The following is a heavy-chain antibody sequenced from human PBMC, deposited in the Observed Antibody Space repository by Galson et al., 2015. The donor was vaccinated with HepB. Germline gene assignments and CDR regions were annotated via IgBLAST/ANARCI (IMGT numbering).Heavy chain of an antibody. D-gene: IGHD1-14*01. CDR1: GGAFTSYV. CDR2: IIPIIDKA. V-gene: IGHV1-69*04. Sequence: SVKVSCKASGGAFTSYVLAWVRQAPGQGLEWMGRIIPIIDKAHYAEKIQGRVTITADKFTSTTFMELSNLTSDDTAVYYCATAASLRTGDYFDHWGQGTLVTVSS. J-gene: IGHJ4*02. CDR3: ATAASLRTGDYFDH.